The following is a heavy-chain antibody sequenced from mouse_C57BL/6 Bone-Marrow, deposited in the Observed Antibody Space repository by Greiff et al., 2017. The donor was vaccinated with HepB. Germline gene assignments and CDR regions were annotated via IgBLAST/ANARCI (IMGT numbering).Heavy chain of an antibody. J-gene: IGHJ2*01. V-gene: IGHV1-81*01. CDR1: GYTFTSYG. CDR3: ERKGESGDY. CDR2: IYPRSGNT. Sequence: VQLQQSGAELARPGASVKLSCKASGYTFTSYGISWVKQRTGQGLEWIGAIYPRSGNTYYNEKFKGKATLTADKSSSTAYMELRSLTSEDSAVYVCERKGESGDYWGQGTTLTVSS.